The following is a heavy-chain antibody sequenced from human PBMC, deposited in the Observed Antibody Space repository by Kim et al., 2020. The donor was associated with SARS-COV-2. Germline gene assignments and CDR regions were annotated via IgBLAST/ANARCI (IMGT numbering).Heavy chain of an antibody. J-gene: IGHJ4*02. CDR1: GFTFSSYD. CDR3: ARGSGGIAAAGPFDY. Sequence: GGSLRLSCAASGFTFSSYDMHWVRQATGKGLEWVSAIGTAGDTYYPGSVKGRFTISRENAKNSLYLQMNSLRAGDTAVYYCARGSGGIAAAGPFDYWGQGTLVTVSS. V-gene: IGHV3-13*04. D-gene: IGHD6-13*01. CDR2: IGTAGDT.